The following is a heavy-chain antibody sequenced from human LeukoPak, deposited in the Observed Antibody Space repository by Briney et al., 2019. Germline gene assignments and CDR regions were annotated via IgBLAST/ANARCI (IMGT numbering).Heavy chain of an antibody. Sequence: SETLSLTCAVYGRSFSGYYWSWIRQPPGKGLEWIGGINHSGSTNYNPSLKSRVTVSVDTSKNQISLKLSSVTAADTAVYYCARGIAVWGQGTLVTVSS. CDR1: GRSFSGYY. J-gene: IGHJ4*02. CDR3: ARGIAV. V-gene: IGHV4-34*01. CDR2: INHSGST. D-gene: IGHD6-19*01.